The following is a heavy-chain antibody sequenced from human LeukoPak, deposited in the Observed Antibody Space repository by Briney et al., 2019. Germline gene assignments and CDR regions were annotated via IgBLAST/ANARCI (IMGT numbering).Heavy chain of an antibody. CDR2: MRYDGTNR. J-gene: IGHJ4*02. CDR1: GYTFSHYC. D-gene: IGHD3/OR15-3a*01. Sequence: GTSVSLFCAACGYTFSHYCMQCVRQASAKGRVWVAVMRYDGTNRYNTVCVEGRFTISRDNSKNNLYLQMGSLRDEDTAEYYFARERTIWAGFPRDFWGQGSLVTVTS. CDR3: ARERTIWAGFPRDF. V-gene: IGHV3-33*01.